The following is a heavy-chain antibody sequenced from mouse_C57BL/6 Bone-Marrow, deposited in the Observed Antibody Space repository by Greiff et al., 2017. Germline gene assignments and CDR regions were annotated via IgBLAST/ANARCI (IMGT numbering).Heavy chain of an antibody. CDR2: IYPGSGST. D-gene: IGHD1-1*01. CDR3: ARDYYGTLAY. CDR1: GYTFTSYW. Sequence: QVQLQPGAELVKPGASVKMSCKASGYTFTSYWITWVKQRPGQGLEWIGDIYPGSGSTNYNEKFKSKATLTVDTSSSTAYMQLSSLTSEDSAVYYCARDYYGTLAYWGQGTLVTVSA. V-gene: IGHV1-55*01. J-gene: IGHJ3*01.